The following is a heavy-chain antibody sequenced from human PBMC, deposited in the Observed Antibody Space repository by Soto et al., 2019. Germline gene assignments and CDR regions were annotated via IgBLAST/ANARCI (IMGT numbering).Heavy chain of an antibody. D-gene: IGHD2-2*02. CDR1: GFTFSSYS. Sequence: PGGSLRLSCAASGFTFSSYSMNWVRQAPGKGLEWVSSISSSSSYIYYADSVKGRFTISRDNAKNSLYLQMNSLRAEDTAVYYCARDDPLRIVVEPAAIPRLDYYGMDVWGQGTTVTSP. V-gene: IGHV3-21*01. CDR2: ISSSSSYI. CDR3: ARDDPLRIVVEPAAIPRLDYYGMDV. J-gene: IGHJ6*02.